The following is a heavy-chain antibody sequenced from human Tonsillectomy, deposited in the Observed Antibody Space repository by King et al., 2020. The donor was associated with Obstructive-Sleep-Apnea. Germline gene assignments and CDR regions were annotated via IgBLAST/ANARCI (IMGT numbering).Heavy chain of an antibody. CDR2: IYYSGST. V-gene: IGHV4-39*07. Sequence: QLQESGPGLVKPSGTLSLTCTVSGGSISSSSYYWGWIRQPPGKGLEWIGSIYYSGSTYYNPSLKSRVTISVDTSKNQFSLKLSSVTAADTAVYYCARDPPLPSPLDYWGQGTLVTVSS. CDR1: GGSISSSSYY. CDR3: ARDPPLPSPLDY. J-gene: IGHJ4*02.